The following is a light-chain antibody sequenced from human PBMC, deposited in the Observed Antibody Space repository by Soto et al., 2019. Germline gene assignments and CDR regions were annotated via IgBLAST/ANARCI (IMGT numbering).Light chain of an antibody. V-gene: IGLV1-51*01. CDR2: DNN. J-gene: IGLJ2*01. Sequence: QSVLTQPPSVSAAPGQKVTISCSGSSPNIGNNYISWYQQFPGTAPKLLIYDNNKRPSGIPDRLSGSKSGTSATLGITGLNAGEEDYYYGGKWEDSLTGVFGGGTKLTVL. CDR1: SPNIGNNY. CDR3: GKWEDSLTGV.